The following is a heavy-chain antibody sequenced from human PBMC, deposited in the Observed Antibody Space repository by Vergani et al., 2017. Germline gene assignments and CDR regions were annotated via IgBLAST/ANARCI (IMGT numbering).Heavy chain of an antibody. V-gene: IGHV3-23*04. CDR2: ISGSGGST. CDR1: GFTFSSYA. D-gene: IGHD3-10*01. J-gene: IGHJ4*02. Sequence: EVQLVESGGGLVQPGGSLRLSCAASGFTFSSYAMSWVRQAPGKGLEWVSAISGSGGSTYYADSVKGRFTISRDNSKNTLYLQMNSLRAEDTAVYYCAREYPSGFLLWFGESFDYWGQGTLVTVSS. CDR3: AREYPSGFLLWFGESFDY.